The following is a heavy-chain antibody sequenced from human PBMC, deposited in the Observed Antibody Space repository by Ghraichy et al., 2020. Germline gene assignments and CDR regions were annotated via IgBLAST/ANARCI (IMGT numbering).Heavy chain of an antibody. CDR3: AKGGSRIRVTRESWYYFDY. V-gene: IGHV3-30*18. Sequence: GGSLRLSCAASGFTFSSYGMHWVRQAPGKGLEWVAVISYDGSNKYYADSVKGRFTISRDNSKNTLYLQMNSLRAEDTAVYYCAKGGSRIRVTRESWYYFDYWGQGTLVTVSS. J-gene: IGHJ4*02. D-gene: IGHD2-15*01. CDR1: GFTFSSYG. CDR2: ISYDGSNK.